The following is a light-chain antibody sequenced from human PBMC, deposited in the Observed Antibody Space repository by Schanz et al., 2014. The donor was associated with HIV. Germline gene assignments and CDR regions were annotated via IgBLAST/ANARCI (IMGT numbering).Light chain of an antibody. CDR3: QQYGRSWT. Sequence: EIVMTQSPATLSVSPGEGATLSCRASQSVSTNLAWYQHVPGRAPRLLIYDAATRATGIPDRFSGSGSGTDFTLTISRLEPEDFAVYYCQQYGRSWTFGQGTKVEIK. J-gene: IGKJ1*01. V-gene: IGKV3D-20*01. CDR1: QSVSTN. CDR2: DAA.